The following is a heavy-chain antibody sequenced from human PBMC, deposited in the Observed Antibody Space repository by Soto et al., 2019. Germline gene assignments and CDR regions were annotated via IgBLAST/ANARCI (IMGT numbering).Heavy chain of an antibody. Sequence: SETLSLTCTVSGDSINNYYWTWIRQPPGKGLEWIGYIYDSGSTSYNPSLKSRLTISVDTSKNQFSLKLKSVTAADTAVYYCARGTKYYYQGMDVWGQGTTVTVSS. CDR3: ARGTKYYYQGMDV. J-gene: IGHJ6*02. CDR2: IYDSGST. V-gene: IGHV4-59*01. CDR1: GDSINNYY.